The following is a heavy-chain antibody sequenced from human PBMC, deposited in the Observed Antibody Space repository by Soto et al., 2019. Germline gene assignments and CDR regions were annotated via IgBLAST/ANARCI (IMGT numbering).Heavy chain of an antibody. CDR1: GGAIDSSNW. CDR3: ARVRRTLQNTRVFFDP. D-gene: IGHD1-26*01. Sequence: QLQLQESGPGLVKPSGTLSLTCTVSGGAIDSSNWWTWVRQFPGKGLQWVGEIHHTGTTNYNPSLQSRINVSIDKSKRQFSMDLLSVTAADTAIYYCARVRRTLQNTRVFFDPWGPGILVTVSS. CDR2: IHHTGTT. J-gene: IGHJ5*02. V-gene: IGHV4-4*02.